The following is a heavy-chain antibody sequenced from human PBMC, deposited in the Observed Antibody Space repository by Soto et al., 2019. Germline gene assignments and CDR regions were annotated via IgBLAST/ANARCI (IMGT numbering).Heavy chain of an antibody. CDR1: GFTFSSYA. CDR2: ISYDGSNK. J-gene: IGHJ4*02. Sequence: QVQLVESGGGVVQPGRSLRLSCAASGFTFSSYAMHWVRQAPGKGLEWVAVISYDGSNKYYADSVKGRFTISRDNSKNTLYLQMNSLRAEDTAVYYCARGPRGFGDRLIGYWGQGTLVTVSS. V-gene: IGHV3-30-3*01. CDR3: ARGPRGFGDRLIGY. D-gene: IGHD3-10*01.